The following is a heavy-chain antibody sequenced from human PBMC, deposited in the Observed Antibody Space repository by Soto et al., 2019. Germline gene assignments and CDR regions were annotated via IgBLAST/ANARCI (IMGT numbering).Heavy chain of an antibody. V-gene: IGHV1-18*01. J-gene: IGHJ5*01. Sequence: ASVKVSCKASGYTFASYGISWVRQAPGQGLEWMGWISAYNGNTNYAQKLQGRVTMTTDTSTSTAYMELRSLRSDDTAVYYCARVKGSGYHNWFDSSGQGTLVTVSS. CDR1: GYTFASYG. CDR3: ARVKGSGYHNWFDS. CDR2: ISAYNGNT. D-gene: IGHD3-22*01.